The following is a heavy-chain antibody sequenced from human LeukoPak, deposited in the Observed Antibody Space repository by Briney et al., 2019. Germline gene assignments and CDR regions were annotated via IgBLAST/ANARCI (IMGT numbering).Heavy chain of an antibody. Sequence: ASVKVSCKASGGTFSSYAISWVRQAPGQGLEWMGGIIPIFGTANYAQKFQGRVTITADESTSTAYMELSSLRSEDTAVYYCARDGLYNWNPGSSYNWFDPWGQGTLVTVSS. CDR1: GGTFSSYA. J-gene: IGHJ5*02. D-gene: IGHD1-1*01. CDR3: ARDGLYNWNPGSSYNWFDP. V-gene: IGHV1-69*01. CDR2: IIPIFGTA.